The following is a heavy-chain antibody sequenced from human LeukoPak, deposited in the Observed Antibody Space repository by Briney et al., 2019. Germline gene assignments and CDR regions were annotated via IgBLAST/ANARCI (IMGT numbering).Heavy chain of an antibody. Sequence: SETLSLTCTVSGVSISTSRYYWGWIRQPPGKGLEWIGYIYYSGSTNYNPSLKSRVTIPVDTSKNQFSLKLSSVTAADTAVYYCARVTYGMTTLPSPYYYYYMDVWGKGTTVTISS. CDR1: GVSISTSRYY. J-gene: IGHJ6*03. CDR3: ARVTYGMTTLPSPYYYYYMDV. CDR2: IYYSGST. D-gene: IGHD4-17*01. V-gene: IGHV4-61*05.